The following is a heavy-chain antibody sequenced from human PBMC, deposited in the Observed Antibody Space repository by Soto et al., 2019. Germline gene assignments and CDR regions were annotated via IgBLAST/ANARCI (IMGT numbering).Heavy chain of an antibody. J-gene: IGHJ6*02. CDR3: AAGHYDFSSGPEGMYV. D-gene: IGHD3-3*01. V-gene: IGHV1-58*01. Sequence: QKQLVQSGPEVKKPGTSVKVSCEASGFTFSDSAVQWVRQARGQRLEWIGWIVVGSGNINYAQKVQERVTITRDMSTTAAYMELSSLRVEDTAVYYCAAGHYDFSSGPEGMYVWGQGTTVTVSS. CDR1: GFTFSDSA. CDR2: IVVGSGNI.